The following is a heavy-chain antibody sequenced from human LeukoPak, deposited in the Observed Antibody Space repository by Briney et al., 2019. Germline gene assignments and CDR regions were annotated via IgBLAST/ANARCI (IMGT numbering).Heavy chain of an antibody. Sequence: SQTLSLTCTVSGGSISSGDYYWRWIRQPPGKGREWIGYIYYSGSTYHNPSLKSRVTISVDTSKNQFSLKLSSVTAADTAVYYCARSLDTAMDPLDYWGQGTLVTVSS. CDR1: GGSISSGDYY. D-gene: IGHD5-18*01. V-gene: IGHV4-30-4*08. J-gene: IGHJ4*02. CDR2: IYYSGST. CDR3: ARSLDTAMDPLDY.